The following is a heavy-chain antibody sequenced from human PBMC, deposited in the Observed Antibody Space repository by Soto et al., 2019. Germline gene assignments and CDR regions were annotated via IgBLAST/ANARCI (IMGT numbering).Heavy chain of an antibody. Sequence: QITLKESGPTLVKPTQTLTLTCTFSGFSLTTSGVGVGWIRQPPVKALEWLALIYWDDDKRSSPSLKSRHTIHKETSKNQVVLTMTNMEPADTATFFCAHRTTTVTRGFDPWGPGTLVTVSS. CDR2: IYWDDDK. CDR1: GFSLTTSGVG. V-gene: IGHV2-5*02. D-gene: IGHD4-17*01. CDR3: AHRTTTVTRGFDP. J-gene: IGHJ5*02.